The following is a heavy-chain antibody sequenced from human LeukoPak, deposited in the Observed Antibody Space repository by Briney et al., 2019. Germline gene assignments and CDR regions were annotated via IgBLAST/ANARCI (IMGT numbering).Heavy chain of an antibody. D-gene: IGHD1-7*01. V-gene: IGHV3-72*01. Sequence: GSLRLSCAASRFTFSDHYMDWVRQAPGKGLEWVARIKNRANSNIIDYAASVKGRFTISRDDSKNSLFLQMSSLEAEDTAVYYCVARISGTTEWGQGTLVTVPS. J-gene: IGHJ4*02. CDR1: RFTFSDHY. CDR2: IKNRANSNII. CDR3: VARISGTTE.